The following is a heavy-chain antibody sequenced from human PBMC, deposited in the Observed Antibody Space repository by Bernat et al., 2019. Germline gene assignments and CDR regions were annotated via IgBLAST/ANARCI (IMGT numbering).Heavy chain of an antibody. V-gene: IGHV3-7*02. CDR3: AKCIVAAGRSLYYHYGMDV. Sequence: EVQLVESGGGLVQPGGSLRLSCAASGFNFGGYWMTWVRQAPGKGLEWVANIKQDGSERFYVDSVKGRFTISRDNAQNSLYLQMTSLRAEDTAVYYCAKCIVAAGRSLYYHYGMDVWGQGTTVTVSS. CDR1: GFNFGGYW. D-gene: IGHD6-13*01. J-gene: IGHJ6*02. CDR2: IKQDGSER.